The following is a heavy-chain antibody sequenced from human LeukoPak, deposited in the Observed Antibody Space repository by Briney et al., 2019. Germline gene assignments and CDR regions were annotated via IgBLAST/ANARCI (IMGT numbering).Heavy chain of an antibody. V-gene: IGHV1-18*01. J-gene: IGHJ6*02. CDR1: GYTFTSYG. Sequence: ASVKVSCKASGYTFTSYGISWVRQAPGQGLEWMGWISAYNGNTNYAQKLQGRVTMTTDTSTSTAYMELRSLRSDDTAVYYCARGEVVDIVATNYYYYYGMDVWGQGTTVTVSS. D-gene: IGHD5-12*01. CDR3: ARGEVVDIVATNYYYYYGMDV. CDR2: ISAYNGNT.